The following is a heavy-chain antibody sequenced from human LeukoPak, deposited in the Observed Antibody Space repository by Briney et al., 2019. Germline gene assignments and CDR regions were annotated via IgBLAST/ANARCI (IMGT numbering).Heavy chain of an antibody. V-gene: IGHV1-2*02. CDR3: ARVQAKLFYDGSGHQDT. Sequence: ASVKVSCKASGYTFADYFIHWVRQAPGQGPEWMGWTNPKSGGTHYVQKFQGRVTMTRDRSMSAAYMELRRLTSDDTAVYYCARVQAKLFYDGSGHQDTWGQGTLVTVSA. J-gene: IGHJ5*02. D-gene: IGHD3-22*01. CDR2: TNPKSGGT. CDR1: GYTFADYF.